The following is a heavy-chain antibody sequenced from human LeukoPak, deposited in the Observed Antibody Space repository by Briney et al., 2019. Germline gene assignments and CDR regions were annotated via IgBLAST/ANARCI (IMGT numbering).Heavy chain of an antibody. J-gene: IGHJ5*02. Sequence: PGGSPRLSCAASGSTFSSYWMHCVRQTPGKGLVRVSRINSDGSGTRYADSVKGRFTISRDNAKNTLYLQMNSLRAGDTAVYYCAREVSGVPWYNWFDPWGEGTLVTVSS. V-gene: IGHV3-74*01. CDR1: GSTFSSYW. CDR3: AREVSGVPWYNWFDP. CDR2: INSDGSGT. D-gene: IGHD1-14*01.